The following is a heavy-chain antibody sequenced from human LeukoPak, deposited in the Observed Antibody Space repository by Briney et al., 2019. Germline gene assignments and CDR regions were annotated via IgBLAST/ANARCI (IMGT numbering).Heavy chain of an antibody. CDR1: GFTFSSYV. D-gene: IGHD3-22*01. J-gene: IGHJ3*01. CDR2: ISGTGGST. Sequence: GGSLRLSCAASGFTFSSYVMNWIRQAPGKGLEWVSSISGTGGSTYYADSVEGRFTISRDNSKHTLYLHMNSPRAEDTAVYYCARRYYYDNSGYYYGTFDVWGQGTMVTVSS. CDR3: ARRYYYDNSGYYYGTFDV. V-gene: IGHV3-23*01.